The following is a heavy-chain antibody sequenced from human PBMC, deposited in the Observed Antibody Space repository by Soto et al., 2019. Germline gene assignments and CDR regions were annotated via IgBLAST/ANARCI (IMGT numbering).Heavy chain of an antibody. CDR3: ATFPGY. D-gene: IGHD3-10*01. CDR1: GFTFSSYS. Sequence: VQLVESGGGLVQPGGSLRLSCAAAGFTFSSYSMNWVRQSPGKGLEWVSYISVDSSTIYYADSMKGRLTISRDNAKNSVYLQMKSLRDEDTAVYYCATFPGYWGQGTLVTVSS. CDR2: ISVDSSTI. J-gene: IGHJ4*02. V-gene: IGHV3-48*02.